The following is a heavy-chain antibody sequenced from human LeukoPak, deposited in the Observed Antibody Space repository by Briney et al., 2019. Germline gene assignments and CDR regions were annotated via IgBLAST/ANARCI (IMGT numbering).Heavy chain of an antibody. J-gene: IGHJ5*02. Sequence: SETLSLTCAVYGGFFSVYYWSWVRQPPGKGREWIGEINHSGSTNYNPSLKSRVPISVDPSKNQFSLKLSSVTAADTALYYCASSKYNWNWRYNWFDPWGQGTLVTVSS. CDR2: INHSGST. D-gene: IGHD1-7*01. V-gene: IGHV4-34*01. CDR3: ASSKYNWNWRYNWFDP. CDR1: GGFFSVYY.